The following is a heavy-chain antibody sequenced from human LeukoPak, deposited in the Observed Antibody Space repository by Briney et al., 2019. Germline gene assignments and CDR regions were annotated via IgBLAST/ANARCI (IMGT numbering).Heavy chain of an antibody. J-gene: IGHJ4*02. CDR2: ISWNSGSI. Sequence: PGGSLRLSCAASGFTFDDYAMHWVRQAPGKGLEWVSGISWNSGSIGYADSVKGRFTISRDNSKNTLYLQMNSLRAEDTAVYYCARDNFFDYWGQGTLVTVSS. D-gene: IGHD3-3*01. CDR3: ARDNFFDY. V-gene: IGHV3-9*01. CDR1: GFTFDDYA.